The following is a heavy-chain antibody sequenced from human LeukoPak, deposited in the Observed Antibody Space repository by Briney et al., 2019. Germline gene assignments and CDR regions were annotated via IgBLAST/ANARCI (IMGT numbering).Heavy chain of an antibody. CDR1: GFTFRNYW. Sequence: PGGSLRLSCAASGFTFRNYWMHWVRQAAGKGPVWVSLINSDGSSTTYADSVKGRLTISRDNAKNTLYLQMSSLRAEDTAVYYCARRDCSGGSCYLAYWGQGTLVTVSS. J-gene: IGHJ4*02. V-gene: IGHV3-74*01. CDR2: INSDGSST. D-gene: IGHD2-15*01. CDR3: ARRDCSGGSCYLAY.